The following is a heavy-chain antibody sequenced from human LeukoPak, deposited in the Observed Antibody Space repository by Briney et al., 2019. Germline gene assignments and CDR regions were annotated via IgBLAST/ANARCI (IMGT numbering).Heavy chain of an antibody. D-gene: IGHD4/OR15-4a*01. CDR3: ARDGLRDYGGNWFDP. Sequence: PGGSLRLSCAASGFTFSTFSMNWVRQAPGKGLEWVSYIDSSGSTIDYVDSVKGRFTISRDNAKNSLYLQMNSLRAEDTAVYYCARDGLRDYGGNWFDPWGQGTLVTVSS. V-gene: IGHV3-48*04. CDR2: IDSSGSTI. CDR1: GFTFSTFS. J-gene: IGHJ5*02.